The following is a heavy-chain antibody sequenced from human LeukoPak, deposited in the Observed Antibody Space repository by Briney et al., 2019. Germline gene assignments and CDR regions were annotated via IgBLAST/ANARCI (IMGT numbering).Heavy chain of an antibody. Sequence: PGRSLRLSCAASGFTFSSYGMHWVRQAPGKGLEWVAVIWYDGSNKYYADSVKGRFTISRDNSKNTLYLQMNSLRAGDTAVYYCARDRYCSSTSCYGGGFDYWGQGTLVTVSS. J-gene: IGHJ4*02. CDR3: ARDRYCSSTSCYGGGFDY. CDR1: GFTFSSYG. CDR2: IWYDGSNK. D-gene: IGHD2-2*01. V-gene: IGHV3-33*01.